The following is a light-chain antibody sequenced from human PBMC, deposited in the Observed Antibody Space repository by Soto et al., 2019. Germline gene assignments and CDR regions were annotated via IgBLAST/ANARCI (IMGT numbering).Light chain of an antibody. CDR1: QSVSSN. V-gene: IGKV3-15*01. CDR3: QQSAKWPQRT. J-gene: IGKJ1*01. Sequence: EIVTTQSPSNLSGSPGERATPLCKSSQSVSSNLAWYQQKPGQAHRLIIYGASNRATGIPDRFSGSGSGTEFTLTIRRLKSEDSAVYYCQQSAKWPQRTLGHLNQVDLK. CDR2: GAS.